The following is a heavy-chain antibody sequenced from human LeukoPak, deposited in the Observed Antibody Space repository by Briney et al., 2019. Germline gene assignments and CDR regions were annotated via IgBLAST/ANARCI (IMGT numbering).Heavy chain of an antibody. CDR2: IYYSGST. CDR3: ASSSWYGKLDY. J-gene: IGHJ4*02. Sequence: SETLSLTCAVYGGSFSSYYWSWIRQPPGKGLEWIGYIYYSGSTNYNPSLKSRVTISVDTSKNQFSLKLSSVTAADTAVYYCASSSWYGKLDYWGQGTLVTVSS. V-gene: IGHV4-59*08. D-gene: IGHD6-13*01. CDR1: GGSFSSYY.